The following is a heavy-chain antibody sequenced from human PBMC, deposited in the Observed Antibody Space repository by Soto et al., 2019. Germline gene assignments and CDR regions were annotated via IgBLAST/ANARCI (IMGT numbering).Heavy chain of an antibody. D-gene: IGHD6-13*01. V-gene: IGHV1-69*06. J-gene: IGHJ6*02. Sequence: QVQLVQSGAEAKKPGSSVKVSCKTSGGTFSSYAISWVRQAPGQGLEWMGGIVPLFRTTNYAQKFHGRVTITAETTTNTVYMELSGLRCGDTAEYYCARGGYSSTWSNLLDRSGLDVWGQGTTVTVSS. CDR1: GGTFSSYA. CDR3: ARGGYSSTWSNLLDRSGLDV. CDR2: IVPLFRTT.